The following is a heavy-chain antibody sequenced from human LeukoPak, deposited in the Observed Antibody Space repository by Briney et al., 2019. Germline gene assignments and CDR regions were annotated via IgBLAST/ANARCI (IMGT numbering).Heavy chain of an antibody. CDR3: ARGVRAAAFGGTGFEY. CDR1: GFTFSSYG. CDR2: ISSSSGSI. D-gene: IGHD6-13*01. J-gene: IGHJ4*02. V-gene: IGHV3-21*01. Sequence: GGTLRLSCAASGFTFSSYGMNWVRQAPGKGLEWVSSISSSSGSIYYADSMKGPFIVSRDNAKNSLFLQMNSLRGEDTAAYYCARGVRAAAFGGTGFEYWGQGILVTVSS.